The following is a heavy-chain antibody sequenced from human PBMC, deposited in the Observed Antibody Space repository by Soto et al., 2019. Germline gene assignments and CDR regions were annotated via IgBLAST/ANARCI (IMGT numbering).Heavy chain of an antibody. V-gene: IGHV3-23*01. Sequence: PGGSLRLSCAASGFTFGSYAMSWVRQAPGKGLEWVSAISAGGGSTYYADSVKGRFTISRDNSKNTLYLQMNSLRVEDTAVYYCAKGLAAAISAIDYWGQGTLVTVSS. D-gene: IGHD2-2*01. J-gene: IGHJ4*02. CDR2: ISAGGGST. CDR3: AKGLAAAISAIDY. CDR1: GFTFGSYA.